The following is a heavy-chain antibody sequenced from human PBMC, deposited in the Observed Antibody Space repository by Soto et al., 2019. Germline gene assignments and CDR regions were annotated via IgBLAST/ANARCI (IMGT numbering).Heavy chain of an antibody. CDR3: ARDSPLGYIDF. CDR2: IYHSGST. V-gene: IGHV4-4*02. D-gene: IGHD6-19*01. CDR1: SGSISSSNW. Sequence: SETLSLTSAVSSGSISSSNWWSWVRQPPGKGLEWIGEIYHSGSTNYNPSLKSRVTISVDKSKNQFSLKLSSVTAADTAVYYCARDSPLGYIDFWGQGTTVTVSS. J-gene: IGHJ6*03.